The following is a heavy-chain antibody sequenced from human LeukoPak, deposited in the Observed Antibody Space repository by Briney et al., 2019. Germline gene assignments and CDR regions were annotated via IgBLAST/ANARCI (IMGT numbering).Heavy chain of an antibody. CDR1: GYTFTGYY. J-gene: IGHJ4*02. V-gene: IGHV1-2*02. D-gene: IGHD6-19*01. CDR2: INPNSGGS. Sequence: GASVKVSCKASGYTFTGYYMYWVRQARGQGLEWMGWINPNSGGSKYAQKFQGRVAMTRDTSISTVYMELSSLRSDDTAVYYCARGNSGWYLDYWGQGTLVTVSS. CDR3: ARGNSGWYLDY.